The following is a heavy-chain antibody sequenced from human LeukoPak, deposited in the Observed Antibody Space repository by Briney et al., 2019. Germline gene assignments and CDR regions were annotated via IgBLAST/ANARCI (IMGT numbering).Heavy chain of an antibody. J-gene: IGHJ4*02. CDR2: INYNGDNK. V-gene: IGHV3-23*01. CDR1: GFTFSIYT. D-gene: IGHD6-19*01. CDR3: AKDGHCPGALCPTQIAVAGYNDN. Sequence: GGSLRLSCAASGFTFSIYTMNWVRQAPGKGLEWVSIINYNGDNKYYADSVQGRFTISRDNSKNTVYLQMNSLRAEDTAIYYCAKDGHCPGALCPTQIAVAGYNDNWGQGALVTVSS.